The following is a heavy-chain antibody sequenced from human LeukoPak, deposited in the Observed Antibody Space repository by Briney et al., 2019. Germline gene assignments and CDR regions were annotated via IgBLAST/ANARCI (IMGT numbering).Heavy chain of an antibody. Sequence: HGESLKISCKGSGYSFTSYWIGWVRRMPGKGLEWMGIIYPGDSDTRYSPSVQGQVTISADKSITTAYLQWSSLKASDTAMYYCAKLGAYSSSWYGFFDYWGQGTLVAVSS. D-gene: IGHD6-13*01. CDR1: GYSFTSYW. CDR3: AKLGAYSSSWYGFFDY. V-gene: IGHV5-51*01. J-gene: IGHJ4*02. CDR2: IYPGDSDT.